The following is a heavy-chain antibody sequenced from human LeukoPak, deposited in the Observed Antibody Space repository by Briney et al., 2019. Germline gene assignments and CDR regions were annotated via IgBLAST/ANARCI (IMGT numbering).Heavy chain of an antibody. CDR1: GFTFSSYG. D-gene: IGHD3-22*01. J-gene: IGHJ4*02. Sequence: GRSLRLSCAASGFTFSSYGMHWVRQAPGKGLEWVAVIWYDGSNKYYADSVKGRFTISRDNSKNTLYLQMNSLRAEDTAVYYCAKVDLRYYDSSGFDYWGQGTLVTVSS. CDR3: AKVDLRYYDSSGFDY. CDR2: IWYDGSNK. V-gene: IGHV3-33*06.